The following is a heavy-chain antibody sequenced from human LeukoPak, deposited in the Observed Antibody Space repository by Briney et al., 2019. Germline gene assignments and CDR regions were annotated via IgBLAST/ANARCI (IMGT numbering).Heavy chain of an antibody. CDR1: GGSISNYF. J-gene: IGHJ3*02. CDR3: ARDLAYRSSLRGTFDI. V-gene: IGHV4-59*01. Sequence: SETLSLTCTVSGGSISNYFWSWIRQAPGKGLEYIGFIYYSGNTNYNPTFKSRVTISVDTSKKQFSLKLSSVTAADTAVYYCARDLAYRSSLRGTFDIWGQGTKVAVSS. D-gene: IGHD6-19*01. CDR2: IYYSGNT.